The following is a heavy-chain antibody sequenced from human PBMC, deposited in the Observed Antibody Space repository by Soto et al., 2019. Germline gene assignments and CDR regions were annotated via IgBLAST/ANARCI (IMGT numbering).Heavy chain of an antibody. D-gene: IGHD3-3*01. J-gene: IGHJ5*02. V-gene: IGHV3-33*01. Sequence: QVQLVESGGGVVQPGRSLRLSCAASGFTFSSYGMHWVRQAPGKGLEWVAVIWYDGSNKYYADSVKGRFTISRDNSKNTLYLQMNSLRAEDTAVYYCARGFIESGYHGGWFDPWGQGTLVTVSS. CDR3: ARGFIESGYHGGWFDP. CDR2: IWYDGSNK. CDR1: GFTFSSYG.